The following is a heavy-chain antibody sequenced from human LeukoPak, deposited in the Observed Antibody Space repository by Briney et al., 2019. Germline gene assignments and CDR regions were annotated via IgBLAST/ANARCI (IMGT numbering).Heavy chain of an antibody. J-gene: IGHJ1*01. CDR2: ISAGGFSP. CDR3: AKEEGYYYDSGGYYVEYFQH. Sequence: PGGTLRLSCAASGATFRNIAMSWVRQAPGKGLEWVSRISAGGFSPTYADSVKGRFTFSRDNSKNTLYLQMNSLRAEDTAVYYCAKEEGYYYDSGGYYVEYFQHWGQGTLVTVSS. CDR1: GATFRNIA. V-gene: IGHV3-23*01. D-gene: IGHD3-22*01.